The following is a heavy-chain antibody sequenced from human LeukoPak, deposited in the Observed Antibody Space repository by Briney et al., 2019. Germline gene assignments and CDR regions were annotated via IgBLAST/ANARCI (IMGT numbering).Heavy chain of an antibody. D-gene: IGHD3-10*01. CDR2: MRHDGSEK. CDR3: AKGTGSGSFLVDY. CDR1: GFSFSSYA. J-gene: IGHJ4*02. Sequence: GGSLRLSCAASGFSFSSYAVHWGRQAPGKGLEWVAFMRHDGSEKYYADSGQDRFIISRDNSKNTLYLQMNALRTEDTAVYFCAKGTGSGSFLVDYWGQGTLVTVSS. V-gene: IGHV3-30*02.